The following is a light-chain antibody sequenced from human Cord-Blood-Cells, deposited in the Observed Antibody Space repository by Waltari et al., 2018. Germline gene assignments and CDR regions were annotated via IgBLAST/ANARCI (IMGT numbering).Light chain of an antibody. J-gene: IGKJ4*01. CDR3: QQYNNWPLT. CDR1: QSVSSN. Sequence: GERATLSCRASQSVSSNLAWYQQKPGQAPRLLIYGASTRATGIPAKFSGSGSGTEFTLTISSLQSEDFAVYYCQQYNNWPLTFGGGTKVEIK. V-gene: IGKV3-15*01. CDR2: GAS.